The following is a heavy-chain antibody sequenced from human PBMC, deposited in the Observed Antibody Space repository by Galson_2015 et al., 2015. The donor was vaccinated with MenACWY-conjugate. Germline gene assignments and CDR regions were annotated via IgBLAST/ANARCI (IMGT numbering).Heavy chain of an antibody. CDR3: ARLGGNYRTTSLFDC. CDR2: INSDGRST. Sequence: SLRLSCAASGFTFSTYWMHWVRQAPGEGLVWVSRINSDGRSTSYADSVKGRFTISRDNAKNTLYLQMNSLRAEDTAVYYCARLGGNYRTTSLFDCWGQGTLVTVSS. CDR1: GFTFSTYW. V-gene: IGHV3-74*01. D-gene: IGHD1-26*01. J-gene: IGHJ4*02.